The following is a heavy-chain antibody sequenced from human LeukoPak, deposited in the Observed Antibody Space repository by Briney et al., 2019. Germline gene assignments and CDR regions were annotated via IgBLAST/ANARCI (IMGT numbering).Heavy chain of an antibody. CDR3: AGDRGGTYYDFDY. Sequence: PSETLSLTCTVSGGSISSYYWSWIRQPPGKGLEWIGYIYHSGSTNYNPSLKSRVTISLNRSKNQFSLKLSYVTAADTAVYYCAGDRGGTYYDFDYWGQGTLVTVSS. J-gene: IGHJ4*02. CDR2: IYHSGST. V-gene: IGHV4-59*01. D-gene: IGHD1-26*01. CDR1: GGSISSYY.